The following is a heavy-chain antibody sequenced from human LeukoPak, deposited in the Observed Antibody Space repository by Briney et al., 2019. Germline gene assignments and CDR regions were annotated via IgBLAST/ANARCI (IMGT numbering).Heavy chain of an antibody. CDR3: ASYPHDYGDYGGLDY. CDR2: INHSGST. D-gene: IGHD4-17*01. V-gene: IGHV4-34*01. J-gene: IGHJ4*02. CDR1: GGSFSGYY. Sequence: PSETLSLTFAVYGGSFSGYYWSWIRQPPGKGLEWIGEINHSGSTNYNPSLKSRVTISVDTSKNQFSLKLSSVTAADTAVYYCASYPHDYGDYGGLDYWGQGTLVTVSS.